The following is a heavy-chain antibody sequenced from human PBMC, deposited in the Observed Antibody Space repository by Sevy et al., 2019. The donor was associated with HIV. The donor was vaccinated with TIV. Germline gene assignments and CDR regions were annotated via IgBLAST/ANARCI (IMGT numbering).Heavy chain of an antibody. CDR3: ARVYYYDYSGPGY. J-gene: IGHJ4*02. CDR2: INHSGGST. V-gene: IGHV1-46*01. CDR1: GYTFTNYY. Sequence: ASVKVSCKASGYTFTNYYIHWVRQAPGEGLEWMGVINHSGGSTSNAQKFQGRVAMTRDTSTSTVYMELSSLRSEDTAVYYCARVYYYDYSGPGYWGQGTLVTVSS. D-gene: IGHD3-22*01.